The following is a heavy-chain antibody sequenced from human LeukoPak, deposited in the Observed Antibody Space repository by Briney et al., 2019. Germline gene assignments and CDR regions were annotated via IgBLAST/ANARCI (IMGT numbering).Heavy chain of an antibody. J-gene: IGHJ4*02. V-gene: IGHV3-21*01. D-gene: IGHD5-18*01. CDR3: ARVGYSYGYGVDY. Sequence: GGSLRLSCAASGFTFSSYSMNWVRQAPGKGLEWVSSISSSSYIYYADSVTGRFTISRDNAKNSLYLQMNSLRAEDTAVYYCARVGYSYGYGVDYWGQGTLVTVSS. CDR1: GFTFSSYS. CDR2: ISSSSYI.